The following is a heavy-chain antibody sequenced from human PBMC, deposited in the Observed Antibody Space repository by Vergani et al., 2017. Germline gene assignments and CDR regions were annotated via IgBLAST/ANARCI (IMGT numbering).Heavy chain of an antibody. Sequence: QVHLVESGGGVVQPGRSLRLSCVVSGFTSSYYGMHWVRQAPGKGLEWVAVISYDGTQKYYADSVKGRFTIFRDNSKNTLYLQMNSLSAEDTAVYYCAKLPSGRIVGPLYYFDSWGQGTLVTVSS. CDR3: AKLPSGRIVGPLYYFDS. CDR1: GFTSSYYG. J-gene: IGHJ4*02. CDR2: ISYDGTQK. D-gene: IGHD1-26*01. V-gene: IGHV3-30*18.